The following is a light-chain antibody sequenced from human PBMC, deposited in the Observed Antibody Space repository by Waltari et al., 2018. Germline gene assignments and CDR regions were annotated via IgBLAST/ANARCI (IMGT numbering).Light chain of an antibody. CDR1: SSNIGGNY. CDR3: ITKDSSLNAIV. J-gene: IGLJ2*01. V-gene: IGLV1-51*02. Sequence: QSVLTQPPSVSAAPGEKVTISCSGSSSNIGGNYVSWFQQLPGTAPKLLIYENFKRPPGTPDRFAGSKSGTSGTLDITGLQTGDEADYYCITKDSSLNAIVFGGGTKLTVL. CDR2: ENF.